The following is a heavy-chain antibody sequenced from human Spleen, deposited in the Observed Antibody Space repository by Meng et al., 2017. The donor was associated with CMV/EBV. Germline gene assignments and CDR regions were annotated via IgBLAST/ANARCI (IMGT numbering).Heavy chain of an antibody. CDR1: GGSFSGYY. CDR2: INHSGST. V-gene: IGHV4-34*01. J-gene: IGHJ4*02. Sequence: QVQLQQWGEGLLKPSETLSLTCAVYGGSFSGYYWSWIRQPPGKGLEWIGEINHSGSTNYNPSLKSRVTISVDTSKNQFSLKLSSVTAADTAVYYCARGGAYDFWSGYKAFDYWGQGTLVTVSS. CDR3: ARGGAYDFWSGYKAFDY. D-gene: IGHD3-3*01.